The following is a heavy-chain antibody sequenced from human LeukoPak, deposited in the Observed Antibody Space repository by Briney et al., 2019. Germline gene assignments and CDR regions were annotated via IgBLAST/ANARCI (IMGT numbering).Heavy chain of an antibody. CDR3: ARHSIGATTDFDY. CDR2: IYYSGST. V-gene: IGHV4-39*01. CDR1: GGSISSSSYY. D-gene: IGHD1-26*01. J-gene: IGHJ4*02. Sequence: SETLSLTCTVSGGSISSSSYYWGWIRQPPGKGLEWIGSIYYSGSTYYNLSLKSRVTISVDTSKNQFSRKLSSVTAADTAVYYCARHSIGATTDFDYWGQGTLVTVSS.